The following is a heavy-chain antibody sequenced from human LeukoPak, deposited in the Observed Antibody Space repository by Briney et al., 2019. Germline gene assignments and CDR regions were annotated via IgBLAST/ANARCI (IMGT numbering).Heavy chain of an antibody. Sequence: GGSLRLSCAASGFTLSSYWMIWVRQAPGKGLEWVANIKQDGSEISYVDSVKGRFTISRDNAKNSLYLQMNSLRAEDTAVYYCVRGNPFGGYWGQGTLVTVSS. CDR3: VRGNPFGGY. J-gene: IGHJ4*02. CDR1: GFTLSSYW. V-gene: IGHV3-7*03. D-gene: IGHD2-15*01. CDR2: IKQDGSEI.